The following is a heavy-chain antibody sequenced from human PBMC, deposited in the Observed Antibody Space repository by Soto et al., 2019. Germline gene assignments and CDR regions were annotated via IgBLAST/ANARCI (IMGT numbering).Heavy chain of an antibody. Sequence: GGSLRLSCAASGFTFSSYAQSWVLQAPWKGLEWVSAISGSGGSTYYADSVKGRFTISRDNSKNTLYLQMNSLRAEDTAVYYCAKDPPMTTVTEYFQHWGQGTLVTVSS. D-gene: IGHD4-17*01. V-gene: IGHV3-23*01. CDR3: AKDPPMTTVTEYFQH. CDR1: GFTFSSYA. CDR2: ISGSGGST. J-gene: IGHJ1*01.